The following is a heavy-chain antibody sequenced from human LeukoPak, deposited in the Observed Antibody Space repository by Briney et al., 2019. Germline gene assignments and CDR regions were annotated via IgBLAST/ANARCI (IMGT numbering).Heavy chain of an antibody. D-gene: IGHD3-10*01. CDR1: GFSFNSHV. J-gene: IGHJ4*02. CDR2: MWFDGTNE. Sequence: GRSLRLSCGASGFSFNSHVMHWVRQAPGKGLEWVAMMWFDGTNEHYIKSVKGRFTISRDNSKNTLYLQMDSLRAEDTAVYYCAKQSGARANFDYWGRGTLVTVSS. V-gene: IGHV3-33*06. CDR3: AKQSGARANFDY.